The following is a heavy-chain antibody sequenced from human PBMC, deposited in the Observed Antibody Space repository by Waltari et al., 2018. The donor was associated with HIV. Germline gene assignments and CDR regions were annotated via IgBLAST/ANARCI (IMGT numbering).Heavy chain of an antibody. CDR3: ARVTTVTGDSYFYYGMDV. CDR1: GYTFTGYY. V-gene: IGHV1-2*06. CDR2: INPNSGGT. J-gene: IGHJ6*02. D-gene: IGHD4-17*01. Sequence: QVQLVQSGAEVRKPGASVKVSCKASGYTFTGYYLHWVRQAPGQGLEWMGRINPNSGGTNYAQKFQARVTMTRDTSIGAAYMELSSLRPNDTAVYYCARVTTVTGDSYFYYGMDVWGQGTTVTVS.